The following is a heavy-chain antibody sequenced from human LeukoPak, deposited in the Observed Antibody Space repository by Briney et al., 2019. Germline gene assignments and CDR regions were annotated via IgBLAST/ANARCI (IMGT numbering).Heavy chain of an antibody. V-gene: IGHV1-58*01. CDR2: IVVGSGNT. D-gene: IGHD2-15*01. CDR1: GLTFTSSA. J-gene: IGHJ4*02. Sequence: GTSVKVSCKASGLTFTSSAVQWVRQARGQRLEWIGWIVVGSGNTNYAQKFQERVTITRDMSTSTAYMELSSLRSEDTAVYYCAAGYCSGGSCYRDYWGQGTLVTVSS. CDR3: AAGYCSGGSCYRDY.